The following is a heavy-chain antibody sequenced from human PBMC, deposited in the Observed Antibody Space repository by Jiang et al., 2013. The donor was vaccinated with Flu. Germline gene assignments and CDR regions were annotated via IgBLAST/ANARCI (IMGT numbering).Heavy chain of an antibody. D-gene: IGHD3-22*01. CDR2: ISSSGSTI. V-gene: IGHV3-48*03. Sequence: VQLLESGGGLVQPGGSLRLSCAASGFTFSSYEMNWVRQAPGKGLEWVSYISSSGSTIYYADSVKGRFTISRDNAKNSLYLQMNSLRAEDTAVYYCARDNYYDSSGYYPYDAFDIWGQGTMVTVSS. CDR3: ARDNYYDSSGYYPYDAFDI. J-gene: IGHJ3*02. CDR1: GFTFSSYE.